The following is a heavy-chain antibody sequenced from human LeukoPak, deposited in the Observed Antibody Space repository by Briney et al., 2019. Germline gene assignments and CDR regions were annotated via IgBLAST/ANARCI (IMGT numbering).Heavy chain of an antibody. V-gene: IGHV3-23*01. CDR1: GFKFDDYG. Sequence: GGSLRLSCAASGFKFDDYGMSWVRQAPGKGLEWVSTITGGGGTYYADSVKGRFAISRDNSKNTLYLQMNSLRAEDTAVYYCAKGGSAQRNFDYWGQGTLVTVSS. D-gene: IGHD2-15*01. J-gene: IGHJ4*02. CDR2: ITGGGGT. CDR3: AKGGSAQRNFDY.